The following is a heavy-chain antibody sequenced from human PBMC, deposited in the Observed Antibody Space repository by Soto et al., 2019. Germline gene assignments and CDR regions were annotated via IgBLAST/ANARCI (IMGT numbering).Heavy chain of an antibody. Sequence: GESLKISCKGSGYSLTSYWIGWVRQMPGKGLEWMGIIYPGDSDTRYSPSFQGQVTISADKSISTAYLQWSSLKASDTAMYYCASGGLEPSVSYYGMDVWGQGTTVTVSS. CDR1: GYSLTSYW. CDR2: IYPGDSDT. V-gene: IGHV5-51*01. D-gene: IGHD1-1*01. CDR3: ASGGLEPSVSYYGMDV. J-gene: IGHJ6*02.